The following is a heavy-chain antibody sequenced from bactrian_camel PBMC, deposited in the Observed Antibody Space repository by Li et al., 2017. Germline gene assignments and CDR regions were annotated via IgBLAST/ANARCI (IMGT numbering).Heavy chain of an antibody. D-gene: IGHD6*01. Sequence: VQLVESGGGSVQAGGSLYLSCATSGYSSLCMGWFRQVPGKERELIASVHTSSGRSYYADSVKGRFTISRDDAKNTMYLQMNNLQPEDTAMYYCAADVGSMSGNCQPNYWGQGTQVTVS. CDR3: AADVGSMSGNCQPNY. J-gene: IGHJ4*01. V-gene: IGHV3-3*01. CDR2: VHTSSGRS. CDR1: GYSSLC.